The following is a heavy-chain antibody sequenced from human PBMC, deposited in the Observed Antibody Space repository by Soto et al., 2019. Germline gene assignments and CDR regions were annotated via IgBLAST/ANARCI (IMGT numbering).Heavy chain of an antibody. J-gene: IGHJ5*02. CDR1: GFTFSSYG. V-gene: IGHV3-33*01. CDR3: AREMTPRYCSGGSCPAGFDP. D-gene: IGHD2-15*01. CDR2: IWYDGSNK. Sequence: GGSLRPSFAASGFTFSSYGMHWVRRAQGKGREWLAVIWYDGSNKYYADSVKGRFTISRDNSKNTLYLQMNSLRAEDTAVYYCAREMTPRYCSGGSCPAGFDPWGQGTLVTVSS.